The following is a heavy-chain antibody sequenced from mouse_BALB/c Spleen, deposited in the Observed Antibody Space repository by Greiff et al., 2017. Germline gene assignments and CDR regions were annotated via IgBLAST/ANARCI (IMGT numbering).Heavy chain of an antibody. Sequence: EVQLQQSGAELVKPGASVKLSCTASGFNIKDTYMHWVKQRPEQGLEWIGWIDPENGNTIYDPKFQGKASITADTSSNTAYLQLSSLTSEDTAVYYCARNDGYYPFDYWGQGTTLTVSS. CDR2: IDPENGNT. J-gene: IGHJ2*01. CDR3: ARNDGYYPFDY. CDR1: GFNIKDTY. V-gene: IGHV14-3*02. D-gene: IGHD2-3*01.